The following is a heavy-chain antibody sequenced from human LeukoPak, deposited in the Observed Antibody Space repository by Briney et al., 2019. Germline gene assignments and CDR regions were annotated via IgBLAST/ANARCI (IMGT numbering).Heavy chain of an antibody. CDR2: IYSGGST. CDR3: ARDCSSTSCHEG. CDR1: GFTVSSNY. V-gene: IGHV3-53*01. D-gene: IGHD2-2*01. J-gene: IGHJ4*02. Sequence: GGSLRLSCAASGFTVSSNYMSWVRQAPGKGLEWVSVIYSGGSTYYADSVKGRFTISRDNPKNTLYLQMNSLRAEVTAVYYCARDCSSTSCHEGWGQGTLVTVSS.